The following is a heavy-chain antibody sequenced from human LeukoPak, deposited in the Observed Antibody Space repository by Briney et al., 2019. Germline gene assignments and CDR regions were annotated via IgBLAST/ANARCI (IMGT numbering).Heavy chain of an antibody. CDR3: ARSGYSSSLLDY. V-gene: IGHV1-69*05. J-gene: IGHJ4*02. D-gene: IGHD6-13*01. Sequence: ASVKVSCKASGGTFSSYAISWVRQAPGQGLEWMGGIIPIFGTANYAQKFQGRVTITTDESTSTAYMELSSLRSEDTAVYYCARSGYSSSLLDYWGQRTLVTVSS. CDR1: GGTFSSYA. CDR2: IIPIFGTA.